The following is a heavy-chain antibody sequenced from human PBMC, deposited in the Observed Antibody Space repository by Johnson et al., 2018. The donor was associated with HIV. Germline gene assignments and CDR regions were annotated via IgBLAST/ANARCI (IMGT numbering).Heavy chain of an antibody. Sequence: EKLVESGGGLVQPGGSLRLSCAASGFTVSSNYMSWVRQAPGKGLEWVSVIYSGGSTYHADSVKGRFSISRDNSKNTLYLEINSLRAEDTAVYYCARAPGYSRAFDIWGQGTLVTVSS. V-gene: IGHV3-66*01. CDR1: GFTVSSNY. CDR2: IYSGGST. D-gene: IGHD5-18*01. J-gene: IGHJ3*02. CDR3: ARAPGYSRAFDI.